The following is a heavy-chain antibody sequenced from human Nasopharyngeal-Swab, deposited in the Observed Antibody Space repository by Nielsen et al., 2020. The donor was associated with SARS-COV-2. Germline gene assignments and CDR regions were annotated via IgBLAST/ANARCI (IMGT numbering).Heavy chain of an antibody. CDR3: ERGEKRKATRDYTYYYYMDV. J-gene: IGHJ6*03. CDR2: INHSGST. Sequence: RQAPGKGLEWLAEINHSGSTNYNPSLKSRVTISVGTSKNQFSLKLRSVTAADTAGEEWERGEKRKATRDYTYYYYMDVWGKKTTVTVSS. V-gene: IGHV4-34*01. D-gene: IGHD3-3*01.